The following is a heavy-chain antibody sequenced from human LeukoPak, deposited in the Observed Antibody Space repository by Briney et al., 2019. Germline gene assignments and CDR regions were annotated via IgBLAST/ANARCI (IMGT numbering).Heavy chain of an antibody. J-gene: IGHJ6*03. D-gene: IGHD3-3*01. CDR2: IYYSGST. Sequence: SETLSLTCTVSGGSINYYYWSWIRQSPGKGLEWIGYIYYSGSTNYNPSLKSRVTISVDTSKNQFSLKLSSVTAADTAVYYCARGTIFGVVGHTYYMDVWGKGTTVTVSS. V-gene: IGHV4-59*01. CDR3: ARGTIFGVVGHTYYMDV. CDR1: GGSINYYY.